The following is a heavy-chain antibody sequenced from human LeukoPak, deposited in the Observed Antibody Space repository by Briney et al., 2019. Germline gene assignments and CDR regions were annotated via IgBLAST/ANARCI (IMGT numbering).Heavy chain of an antibody. CDR1: GYTFTSYD. Sequence: VASVKVSCKASGYTFTSYDINWVRQATGQGLEWMGWMNPNSGNTGYAQKFQGRVTITRNTSISTAYMELSSLRSEDTAVYYCARGLVATISPSNNWFDPWGQGTLVIVSS. V-gene: IGHV1-8*03. J-gene: IGHJ5*02. D-gene: IGHD5-12*01. CDR2: MNPNSGNT. CDR3: ARGLVATISPSNNWFDP.